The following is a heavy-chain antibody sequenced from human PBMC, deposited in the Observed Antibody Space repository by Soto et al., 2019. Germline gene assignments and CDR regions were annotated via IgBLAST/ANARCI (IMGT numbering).Heavy chain of an antibody. CDR1: GYTFTSYG. CDR3: ARGKAYSGSRHEIDAFDI. D-gene: IGHD1-26*01. CDR2: ITAYNGNT. V-gene: IGHV1-18*01. J-gene: IGHJ3*02. Sequence: QVQLVQSGAEVKKPGASVKVSCKASGYTFTSYGISWVRQAPGQGLEWMGWITAYNGNTNYGQKLQGRVTMTTDTSTSTACMELRSLRSDDTAVYYCARGKAYSGSRHEIDAFDIWGQGTMVTVSS.